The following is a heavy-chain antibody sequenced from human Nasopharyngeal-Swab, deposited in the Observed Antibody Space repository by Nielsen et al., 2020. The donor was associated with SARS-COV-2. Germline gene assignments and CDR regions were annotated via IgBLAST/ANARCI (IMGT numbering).Heavy chain of an antibody. D-gene: IGHD3-3*01. CDR1: GFTFSSYS. CDR2: ISSSSSSTI. V-gene: IGHV3-48*02. J-gene: IGHJ3*02. Sequence: GGSLRLSCAASGFTFSSYSMNWVRQAPGKGLEWVSYISSSSSSTIYYADSVKGRFTISRDNAKNSLYLQMNSLRDEDTAVYYCARDWESRITIFGVVIKRAFDIWGQGTMVTVSS. CDR3: ARDWESRITIFGVVIKRAFDI.